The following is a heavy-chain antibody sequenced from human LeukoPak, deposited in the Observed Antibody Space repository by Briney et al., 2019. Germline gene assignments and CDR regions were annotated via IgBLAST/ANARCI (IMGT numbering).Heavy chain of an antibody. J-gene: IGHJ4*02. V-gene: IGHV3-74*01. CDR1: GFTFSSYW. CDR2: INSDGSST. CDR3: ATSRDYGDYLFDY. D-gene: IGHD4-17*01. Sequence: GGSLRLSCAASGFTFSSYWMHWVRQAPGKGLVWVSRINSDGSSTSYADSVKGRFTISRDNAKNTLYLQMNSLRAEDTAVYYCATSRDYGDYLFDYWGQGTLVTVSS.